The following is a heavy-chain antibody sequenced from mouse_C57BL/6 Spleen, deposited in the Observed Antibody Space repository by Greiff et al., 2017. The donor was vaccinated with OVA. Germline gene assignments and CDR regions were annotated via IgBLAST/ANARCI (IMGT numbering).Heavy chain of an antibody. CDR1: GFTFSSYA. CDR2: ISSGGDYI. CDR3: TRGENYAYAMDY. J-gene: IGHJ4*01. Sequence: EVNVVESGAGLVKPGGSLKLSCAASGFTFSSYAMSWVRQTPEKRLEWVAYISSGGDYIYYADTVQGRFTISRDNARNTLDLQMSSLKSEDTAMYYCTRGENYAYAMDYGGQGTSVTVSS. V-gene: IGHV5-9-1*02. D-gene: IGHD2-4*01.